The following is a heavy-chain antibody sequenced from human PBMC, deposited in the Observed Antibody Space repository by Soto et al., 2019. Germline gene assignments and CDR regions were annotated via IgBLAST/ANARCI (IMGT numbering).Heavy chain of an antibody. D-gene: IGHD3-10*01. J-gene: IGHJ4*02. CDR1: GGSLTTYF. Sequence: SETLSLTCNVSGGSLTTYFWSWIRQPPGKGLEWIGYIYYSGTTSYNPSLNSRVTISVDTSKNQFSLKLNSVTAADTAVYYCARESYYGSGATVVGYWGLGTLVTVSS. V-gene: IGHV4-59*01. CDR3: ARESYYGSGATVVGY. CDR2: IYYSGTT.